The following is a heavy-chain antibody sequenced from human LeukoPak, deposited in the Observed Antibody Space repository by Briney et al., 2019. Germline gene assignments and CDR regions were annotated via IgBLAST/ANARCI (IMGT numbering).Heavy chain of an antibody. Sequence: PSETLSLTCTVSGGSMSPYHWGWLRQPPGKGLEWTGYIYYSGSTNYNPSLNSRVTISVDTSKNQFSLRLSSVTAADTAIYYCARAVSGRFDYWGQGTLVTASS. J-gene: IGHJ4*02. CDR1: GGSMSPYH. V-gene: IGHV4-59*08. CDR3: ARAVSGRFDY. CDR2: IYYSGST. D-gene: IGHD6-19*01.